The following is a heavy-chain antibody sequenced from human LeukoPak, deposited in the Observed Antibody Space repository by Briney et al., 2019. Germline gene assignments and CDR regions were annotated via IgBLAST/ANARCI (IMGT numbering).Heavy chain of an antibody. V-gene: IGHV4-59*01. CDR3: ARAKRAVAGTFDY. CDR1: GGSFSGYY. J-gene: IGHJ4*02. Sequence: SETLSLTCAVYGGSFSGYYWSWIRQPPGKGLEWIGYIYYSGSTNYNPSLKSRVTISVDTSKNQFSLKLSSVTAADTAVYYCARAKRAVAGTFDYWGQGTLVTVSS. D-gene: IGHD6-19*01. CDR2: IYYSGST.